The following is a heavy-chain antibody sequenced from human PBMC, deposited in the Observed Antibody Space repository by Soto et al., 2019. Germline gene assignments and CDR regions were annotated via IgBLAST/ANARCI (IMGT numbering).Heavy chain of an antibody. Sequence: QVQLVESGGGVVQPGRSLRLSCAASGFTFNNYGMHWVRQAPGKGLEWLAVIWNDGSNSSYANSVKGRFTISRDNSKNTRYRQMSSLRAEDTAVYYCARRQIPPPTRGAANARGGIDVWGQGTTVTVSS. D-gene: IGHD6-13*01. V-gene: IGHV3-33*01. CDR2: IWNDGSNS. CDR3: ARRQIPPPTRGAANARGGIDV. J-gene: IGHJ6*02. CDR1: GFTFNNYG.